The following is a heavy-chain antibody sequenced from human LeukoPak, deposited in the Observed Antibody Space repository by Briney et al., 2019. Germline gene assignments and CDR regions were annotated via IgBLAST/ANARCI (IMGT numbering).Heavy chain of an antibody. Sequence: PGGSLRLSCAVSGFTVSNNYMTWVRQAPGKGLEWVSIIYTDGSTYYADSVRGRFTISRDNSKNTLFLQMNSLRAEDTAVYYCARRRVKWFSLDYWGQGTLVTVSS. D-gene: IGHD3-22*01. CDR1: GFTVSNNY. CDR2: IYTDGST. J-gene: IGHJ4*02. CDR3: ARRRVKWFSLDY. V-gene: IGHV3-53*01.